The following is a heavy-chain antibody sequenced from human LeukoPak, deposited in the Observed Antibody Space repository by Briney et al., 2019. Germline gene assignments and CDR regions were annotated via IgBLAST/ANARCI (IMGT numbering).Heavy chain of an antibody. CDR2: IYYSGSA. CDR1: GGSISSYY. D-gene: IGHD3-10*01. J-gene: IGHJ5*02. Sequence: SETLSLTCTVSGGSISSYYWSWIRQPPGKGLEWIGYIYYSGSANYNPSLKSRVTISVDTSKNQFSLKLSSVTAADTAVYYCARGSTFVITMVRGVIINGYNWFDPWGQGTLVTVSS. V-gene: IGHV4-59*12. CDR3: ARGSTFVITMVRGVIINGYNWFDP.